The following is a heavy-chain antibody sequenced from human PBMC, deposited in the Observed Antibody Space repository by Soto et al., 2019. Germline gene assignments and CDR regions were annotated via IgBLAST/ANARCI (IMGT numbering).Heavy chain of an antibody. D-gene: IGHD6-19*01. CDR2: IWYDGSNK. J-gene: IGHJ4*02. CDR3: ARERVAVAAKGLDY. Sequence: GGSLRLSCAASGFTFSSYGMHWVRQAPGKGLEWVAVIWYDGSNKYYADSVKGRFTISRDNSKNTLYLQMNSLRAEDTAVYHCARERVAVAAKGLDYWGQGTLVTVSS. V-gene: IGHV3-33*01. CDR1: GFTFSSYG.